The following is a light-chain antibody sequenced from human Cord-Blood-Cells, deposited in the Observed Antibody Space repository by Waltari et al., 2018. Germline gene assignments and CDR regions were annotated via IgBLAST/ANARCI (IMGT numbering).Light chain of an antibody. CDR3: SSYAGSNYV. J-gene: IGLJ1*01. V-gene: IGLV2-8*01. CDR2: EVI. Sequence: QSALPQPPSASGSPGQSVTISCTGTSSDVGGYNYVPLYQQHPGKAPKLMIYEVIKRPSGVPDRFSGSKSGNTASLTVSGLQAEDEADYYCSSYAGSNYVFGTGTKVTVL. CDR1: SSDVGGYNY.